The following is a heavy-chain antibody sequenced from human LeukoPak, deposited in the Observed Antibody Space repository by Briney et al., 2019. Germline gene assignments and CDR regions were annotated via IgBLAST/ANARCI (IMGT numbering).Heavy chain of an antibody. D-gene: IGHD3-22*01. CDR1: GFTVSSDY. CDR2: IYSGGST. Sequence: GGSLRLSCAASGFTVSSDYMSWVRQAPGKGLEWVSVIYSGGSTYYADSVKGRFTISRHNSKNTLYLQMNSLRAEDTAVYYCARENYYDSSGYFFDPWGQGTLVTVSS. J-gene: IGHJ5*02. CDR3: ARENYYDSSGYFFDP. V-gene: IGHV3-53*04.